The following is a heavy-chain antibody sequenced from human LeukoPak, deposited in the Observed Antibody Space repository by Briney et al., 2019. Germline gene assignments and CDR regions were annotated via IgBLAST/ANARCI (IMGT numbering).Heavy chain of an antibody. CDR1: GFTFSSYA. Sequence: GGSLRLSCAASGFTFSSYAMHWVRQAPGKGLEWVAVISYDGSNKYYAGSVKGRFTISRDNSKNTLYLQMNSLRAEDTAVYYCARDVVDITPYWGQGTLVTVSS. D-gene: IGHD3-3*01. V-gene: IGHV3-30*01. J-gene: IGHJ4*02. CDR2: ISYDGSNK. CDR3: ARDVVDITPY.